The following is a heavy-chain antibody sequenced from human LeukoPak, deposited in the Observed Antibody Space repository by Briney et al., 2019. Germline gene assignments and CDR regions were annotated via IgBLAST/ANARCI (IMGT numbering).Heavy chain of an antibody. CDR1: GYTFTSYD. CDR3: ARARFDCSTFSCYLFDS. Sequence: ASVKVSCKASGYTFTSYDINWVRQAPGQGLEWMGWTNPNTGSAGYAQTFQGRVTITRSTSISTAYMELSSLRSEDTAVYYCARARFDCSTFSCYLFDSWGQGTPVTVSS. V-gene: IGHV1-8*01. J-gene: IGHJ4*02. D-gene: IGHD2-2*01. CDR2: TNPNTGSA.